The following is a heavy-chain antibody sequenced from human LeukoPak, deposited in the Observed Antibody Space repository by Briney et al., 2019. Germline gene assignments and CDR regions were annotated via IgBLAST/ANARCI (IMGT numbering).Heavy chain of an antibody. J-gene: IGHJ3*01. CDR2: IYYSGST. CDR3: ARDQTYYDTSGYSLYAFDF. CDR1: GGSISSSSYY. D-gene: IGHD3-22*01. V-gene: IGHV4-39*07. Sequence: SETLSLTCTVSGGSISSSSYYWGWIRQPPGKGLEWIGSIYYSGSTYYNPSLKSRVTMSLDTSKNQLSLNLSSVTAADTAVYYCARDQTYYDTSGYSLYAFDFWGQGTMVALSS.